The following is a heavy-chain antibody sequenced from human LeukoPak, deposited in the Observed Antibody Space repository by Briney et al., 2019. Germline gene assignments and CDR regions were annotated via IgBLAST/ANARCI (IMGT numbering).Heavy chain of an antibody. J-gene: IGHJ4*02. D-gene: IGHD3-22*01. CDR3: AKRGVVIRVILVGFHKEAYYFDS. CDR1: GFSLSNYW. Sequence: GGSLRLSCAASGFSLSNYWMNWVRHAPGKGLRWVAGISGSGGGTTYADSVKGRFTISRDNPKNTLYLQMNSLRAEDTAVYFCAKRGVVIRVILVGFHKEAYYFDSWGQGVLVTVSS. V-gene: IGHV3-23*01. CDR2: ISGSGGGT.